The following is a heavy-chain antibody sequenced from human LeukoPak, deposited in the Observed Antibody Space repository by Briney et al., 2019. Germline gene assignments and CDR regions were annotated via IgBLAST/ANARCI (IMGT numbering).Heavy chain of an antibody. CDR2: IWYDGSNK. D-gene: IGHD5-12*01. J-gene: IGHJ1*01. CDR1: GFTFSNYG. CDR3: TRDLTVATIRTPLQH. V-gene: IGHV3-33*01. Sequence: GGSLRLSCAASGFTFSNYGMHWVRQAPGKGLEWVAVIWYDGSNKYCADSVKGRFTISRDNSKNTVHLQMNSLRAEDTAVYYCTRDLTVATIRTPLQHWGQGTLVTVSS.